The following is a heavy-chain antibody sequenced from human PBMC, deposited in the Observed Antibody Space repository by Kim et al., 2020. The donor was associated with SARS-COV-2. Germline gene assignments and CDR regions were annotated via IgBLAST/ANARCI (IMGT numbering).Heavy chain of an antibody. V-gene: IGHV3-30*18. D-gene: IGHD1-26*01. CDR3: AKDGVGATQH. CDR1: GFTFSSYG. CDR2: ISYDGSNK. J-gene: IGHJ1*01. Sequence: GGSLRLSCAASGFTFSSYGMHWVRQAPGKGLEWVAVISYDGSNKYYADSVKGRFTISRDNSKNTLYLQMNSLRAEDTAVYYCAKDGVGATQHWGQGTLVTVSS.